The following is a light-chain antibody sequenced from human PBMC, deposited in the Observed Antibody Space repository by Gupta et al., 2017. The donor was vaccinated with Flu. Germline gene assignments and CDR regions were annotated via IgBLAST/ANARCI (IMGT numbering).Light chain of an antibody. V-gene: IGLV1-51*02. CDR1: SSNIGATF. CDR3: GTWDVSLSTDV. CDR2: ENN. Sequence: VTISCAGSSSNIGATFVSWYQQLPGTAPKLLIYENNKRPSGIPDRFSGSKSGTSAALGITGLQTADEADYYCGTWDVSLSTDVFGTGTKVTVL. J-gene: IGLJ1*01.